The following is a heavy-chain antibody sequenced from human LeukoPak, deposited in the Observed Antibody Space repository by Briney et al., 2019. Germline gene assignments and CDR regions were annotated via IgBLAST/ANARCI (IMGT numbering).Heavy chain of an antibody. D-gene: IGHD3-9*01. CDR3: ARVLLGMSAFDL. Sequence: TGGSLRLSCVASGFTFSGYTMHWVRQAPGKALEWVSSINSGNNYIYYADSVKGRFTISRDNAKNSLFLQMNSLRADDTAVYSCARVLLGMSAFDLWGQGTMVSVSS. J-gene: IGHJ3*01. CDR2: INSGNNYI. CDR1: GFTFSGYT. V-gene: IGHV3-21*06.